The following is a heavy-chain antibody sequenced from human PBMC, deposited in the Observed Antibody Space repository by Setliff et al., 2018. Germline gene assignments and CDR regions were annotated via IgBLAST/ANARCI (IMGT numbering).Heavy chain of an antibody. Sequence: GSLRLSCAASGFSISYHYMDWVRQAPGKGLEWVGRTKNKANAGTADFAAPVKGRFTISRDDSKNTMSLQMNSLKTEDTAVYFCATRLGDFWGQGTLVTVSS. J-gene: IGHJ4*02. CDR3: ATRLGDF. V-gene: IGHV3-15*01. CDR2: TKNKANAGTA. CDR1: GFSISYHY.